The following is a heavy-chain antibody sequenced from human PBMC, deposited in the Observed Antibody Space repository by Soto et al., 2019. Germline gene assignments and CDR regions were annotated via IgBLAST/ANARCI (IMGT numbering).Heavy chain of an antibody. D-gene: IGHD3-10*01. CDR1: GSTLSSYA. CDR3: ARDTDDYGSGSYYPQYYYYYSMDV. V-gene: IGHV1-69*13. J-gene: IGHJ6*02. Sequence: SVKVSSKASGSTLSSYAISWVRQAHRQGLEWMGGIIPIFGKANYAQKCHGRVTITADESTSTAYMELSSLRSEDTDVSYCARDTDDYGSGSYYPQYYYYYSMDVWGQGTTVTVSS. CDR2: IIPIFGKA.